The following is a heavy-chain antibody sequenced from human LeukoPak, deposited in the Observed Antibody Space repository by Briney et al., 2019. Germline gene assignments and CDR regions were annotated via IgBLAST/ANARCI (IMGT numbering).Heavy chain of an antibody. CDR1: GGSFSGYY. J-gene: IGHJ4*02. Sequence: SETLSLTCAVYGGSFSGYYWSRIRQPPGKGLEWIGEINHSGSTNYNPSLKSRVTISVDTSKNQFSLKLSSVTAADTAVYYCAREEWYYDSSGYTLFDYWGQGTLVTVSS. CDR3: AREEWYYDSSGYTLFDY. D-gene: IGHD3-22*01. CDR2: INHSGST. V-gene: IGHV4-34*01.